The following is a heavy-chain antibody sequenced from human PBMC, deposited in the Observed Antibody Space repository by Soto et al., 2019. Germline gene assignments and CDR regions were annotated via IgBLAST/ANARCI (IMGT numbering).Heavy chain of an antibody. CDR1: GFSFSNFA. CDR3: EKEFSAAVTATKGYYYYYYGMDV. Sequence: EVQLLESGGGLVQPGGSLKLSCAASGFSFSNFAVTWVRQAPGKGLEWVSTISGSGNSRYYADSVKGRFTVSRDNSKDTQYQQMNSLRAEDTAVYYCEKEFSAAVTATKGYYYYYYGMDVWGHGTTVTVSS. V-gene: IGHV3-23*01. D-gene: IGHD2-21*02. J-gene: IGHJ6*02. CDR2: ISGSGNSR.